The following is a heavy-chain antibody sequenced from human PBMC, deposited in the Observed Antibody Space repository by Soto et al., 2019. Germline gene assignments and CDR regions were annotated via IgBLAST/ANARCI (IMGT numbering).Heavy chain of an antibody. CDR2: INPNSGGT. V-gene: IGHV1-2*04. J-gene: IGHJ6*02. CDR3: ARAGSALWAAGTPYYYYGMDV. D-gene: IGHD6-13*01. CDR1: GYTFTGYY. Sequence: ASVKVSCKASGYTFTGYYMHWVRQAPGQGLEWMGWINPNSGGTNYAQKFQGWVTMTRDTSISTAYMELSRLRSDDTAVYYCARAGSALWAAGTPYYYYGMDVWGQGATVTVSS.